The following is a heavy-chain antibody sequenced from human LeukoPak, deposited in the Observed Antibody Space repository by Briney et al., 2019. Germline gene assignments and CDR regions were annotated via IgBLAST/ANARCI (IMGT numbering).Heavy chain of an antibody. V-gene: IGHV4-39*01. D-gene: IGHD3-22*01. CDR1: DGSISSSSYY. CDR3: ASPSIDSSGYYYFDY. Sequence: SETLSLTCTVSDGSISSSSYYWGWIRQPPGKGLEWIGSIYYSGSTYYNPSLKSRVTISVDTSKNQFSLKLSSVTAADTAVYYCASPSIDSSGYYYFDYWGQGTLVTVSS. J-gene: IGHJ4*02. CDR2: IYYSGST.